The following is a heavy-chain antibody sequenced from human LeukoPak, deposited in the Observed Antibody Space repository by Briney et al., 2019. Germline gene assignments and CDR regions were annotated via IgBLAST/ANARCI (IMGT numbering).Heavy chain of an antibody. CDR2: ISSSSSYI. Sequence: GGSLRLSCAASGFTFSSYSMNWVRQAPEKGLEWVSSISSSSSYIYYADSVKGRFTISRDNAKNSLYLQMNSLRAEDTAVYYCARPYDYGDYFDYWGQGTLVTVSS. J-gene: IGHJ4*02. D-gene: IGHD4-17*01. CDR1: GFTFSSYS. V-gene: IGHV3-21*01. CDR3: ARPYDYGDYFDY.